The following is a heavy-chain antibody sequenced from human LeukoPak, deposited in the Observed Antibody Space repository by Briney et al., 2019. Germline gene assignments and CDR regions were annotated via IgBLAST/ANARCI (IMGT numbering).Heavy chain of an antibody. CDR2: ISGSGGST. CDR3: AKDKNIVVVPAFDY. V-gene: IGHV3-23*01. CDR1: GFTFSSYA. D-gene: IGHD2-2*01. Sequence: PGGSLRLSCAASGFTFSSYAMSWVRQAPGKGLEWVSAISGSGGSTYYADSVKGRFTISRDNSKNTLYLQMDSLRAEDTAVYYCAKDKNIVVVPAFDYWGQGTLVSVSS. J-gene: IGHJ4*02.